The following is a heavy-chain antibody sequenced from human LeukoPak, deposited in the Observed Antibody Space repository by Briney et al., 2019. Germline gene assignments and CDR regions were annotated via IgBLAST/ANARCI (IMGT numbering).Heavy chain of an antibody. V-gene: IGHV4-4*07. CDR1: GGSISSYY. J-gene: IGHJ6*03. CDR2: IYTSGSN. D-gene: IGHD2-2*01. Sequence: PSETLSLTCTVSGGSISSYYWSWLRQPAGKGLEWVGRIYTSGSNKYNPSIKSRVTMSVDTSKNQFSLKLSSVTAADTAVYYCARVGYCSSTSCQPRGYYYYYMDVWGKGTTVTVSS. CDR3: ARVGYCSSTSCQPRGYYYYYMDV.